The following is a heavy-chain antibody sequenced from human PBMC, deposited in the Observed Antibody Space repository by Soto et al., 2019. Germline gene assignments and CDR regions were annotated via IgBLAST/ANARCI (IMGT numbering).Heavy chain of an antibody. D-gene: IGHD2-21*01. V-gene: IGHV3-53*01. Sequence: PGGSLRLSCAVSGFAISDYYMCWVRQAPGKGLEWVSVVYLGDSTFYADSVKGRFTIFRDDSKNTLYLQMNSLRAEDTAVYYCAGGLFRGPLDYCGPGTLVTVSS. J-gene: IGHJ4*02. CDR2: VYLGDST. CDR1: GFAISDYY. CDR3: AGGLFRGPLDY.